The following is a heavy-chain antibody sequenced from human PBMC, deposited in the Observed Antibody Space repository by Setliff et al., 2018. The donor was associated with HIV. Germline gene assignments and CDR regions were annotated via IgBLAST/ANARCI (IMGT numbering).Heavy chain of an antibody. D-gene: IGHD5-18*01. J-gene: IGHJ4*02. V-gene: IGHV4-61*08. CDR2: IYYSGST. Sequence: SETLSLTCTVSGDSISSGGYYWSWIRQHPGKGLEWIGYIYYSGSTDYNPSLKSRVTISVDTSKNQVSLKLNSVTAADTAVYYCARSPGVDTNMAFDYWGQGTLVTVSS. CDR3: ARSPGVDTNMAFDY. CDR1: GDSISSGGYY.